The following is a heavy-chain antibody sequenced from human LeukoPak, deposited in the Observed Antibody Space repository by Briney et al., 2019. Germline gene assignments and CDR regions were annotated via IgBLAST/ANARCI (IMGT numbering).Heavy chain of an antibody. J-gene: IGHJ4*02. V-gene: IGHV1-2*02. Sequence: ASVKVSCKASGYTFTGYYMHWVRQAPGQGLEWMGWINPNSGGTNYAQKVQGRVTMTRDTSISTAYMELSRLRSDDTAVYYCARDLKAVTGTIYWGQGTLVTVSS. D-gene: IGHD6-19*01. CDR2: INPNSGGT. CDR3: ARDLKAVTGTIY. CDR1: GYTFTGYY.